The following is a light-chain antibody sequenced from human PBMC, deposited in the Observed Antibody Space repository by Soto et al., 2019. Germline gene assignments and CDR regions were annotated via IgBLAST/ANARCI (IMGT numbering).Light chain of an antibody. V-gene: IGKV3-11*01. J-gene: IGKJ3*01. CDR3: HQISNWIFT. CDR1: QRVSTF. Sequence: EIVLTQSPATLSLSPGELYNLSCRASQRVSTFLAWYQQNPGQAPRLLIYHASNRATGIPARISVSWSGTVFYLTISSIGREDFAVLVFHQISNWIFTFGQGTKVDMK. CDR2: HAS.